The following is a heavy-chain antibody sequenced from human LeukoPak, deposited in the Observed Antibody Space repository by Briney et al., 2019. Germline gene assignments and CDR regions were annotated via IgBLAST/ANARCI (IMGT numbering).Heavy chain of an antibody. D-gene: IGHD4-17*01. CDR2: ISSSSSTI. V-gene: IGHV3-48*01. CDR3: ARRHDYGDYVDAFDI. Sequence: GGSLRLSCAASGFTFSSYSMNWVRQAPGKGLEWVSYISSSSSTIYYADSVKGRFTISRDNAKNSLYLQMNSLRAEDTAVYYCARRHDYGDYVDAFDIWGQGTMVTVSS. J-gene: IGHJ3*02. CDR1: GFTFSSYS.